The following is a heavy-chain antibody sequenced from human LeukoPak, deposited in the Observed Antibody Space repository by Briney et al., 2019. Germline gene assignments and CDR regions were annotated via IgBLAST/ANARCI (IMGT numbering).Heavy chain of an antibody. CDR2: IYHDGNT. CDR1: GFTFSNAW. CDR3: ARDRRIGPWEQRPTFDI. D-gene: IGHD1-26*01. V-gene: IGHV4-4*02. Sequence: GSLRLSCAASGFTFSNAWMNWVRQSPGKGLEWIGDIYHDGNTNYNPSLKSRVTISVDKSKNQFSLRLSSVTAADTAVYYCARDRRIGPWEQRPTFDIWGQGTMVIVSS. J-gene: IGHJ3*02.